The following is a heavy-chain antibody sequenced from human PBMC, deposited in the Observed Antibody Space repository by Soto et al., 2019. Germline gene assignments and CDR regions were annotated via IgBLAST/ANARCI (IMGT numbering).Heavy chain of an antibody. D-gene: IGHD3-22*01. J-gene: IGHJ4*02. CDR1: GGTFSSYA. Sequence: ASVKVSCKASGGTFSSYAISWVRQAPGQGLEWMGGIIPIFGTANYAQKFQGRVTITADESTSTAYMELSSLRSEDTAVYYCARDLEYYDSSGYLSYYFDYWGQGTLVTVSS. V-gene: IGHV1-69*13. CDR2: IIPIFGTA. CDR3: ARDLEYYDSSGYLSYYFDY.